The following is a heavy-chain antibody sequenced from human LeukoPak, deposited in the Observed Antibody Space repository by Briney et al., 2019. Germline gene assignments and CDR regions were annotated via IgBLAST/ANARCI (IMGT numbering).Heavy chain of an antibody. Sequence: PSETLSLTCTVSGGSISSGGYYWSWIRQHPGKGLEWIGYIYYSGSTYYNPSLKSRVTISVDTSKNQFSLKLSSVTAADTAVYYCARDRTGGFGEAIFDYWGQGTLVTVSS. J-gene: IGHJ4*02. CDR2: IYYSGST. D-gene: IGHD3-10*01. V-gene: IGHV4-31*03. CDR1: GGSISSGGYY. CDR3: ARDRTGGFGEAIFDY.